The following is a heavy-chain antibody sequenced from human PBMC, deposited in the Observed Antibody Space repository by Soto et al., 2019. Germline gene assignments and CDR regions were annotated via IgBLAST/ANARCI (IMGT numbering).Heavy chain of an antibody. J-gene: IGHJ4*02. Sequence: QVQLVESGGGVVQPGRSLRLSCAASGFTFSHYAMHWVRQARGKGLEWVALMSYDGSNEYYADSVKGRFTISRDNSKNTLYLQMNSLRAEDTAVYYCAKDRSHNFDYWGQGTLVTVSS. D-gene: IGHD1-26*01. CDR1: GFTFSHYA. CDR2: MSYDGSNE. CDR3: AKDRSHNFDY. V-gene: IGHV3-30*18.